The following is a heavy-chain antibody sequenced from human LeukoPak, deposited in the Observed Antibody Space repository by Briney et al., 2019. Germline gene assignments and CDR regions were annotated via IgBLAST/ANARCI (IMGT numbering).Heavy chain of an antibody. Sequence: SETLSLTCTVSGASISSYYWSWIRQPPGKGLEWIGYIDYSGSANYSPSLKSRVTISVDTSKNQFSLKLSSVTAADPAVYYCARHYYSDPFDYWGQGTLVTVSS. CDR3: ARHYYSDPFDY. J-gene: IGHJ4*02. CDR2: IDYSGSA. CDR1: GASISSYY. D-gene: IGHD4-17*01. V-gene: IGHV4-59*01.